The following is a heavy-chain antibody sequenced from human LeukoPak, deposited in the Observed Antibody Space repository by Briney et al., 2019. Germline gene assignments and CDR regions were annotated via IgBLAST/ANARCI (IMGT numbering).Heavy chain of an antibody. D-gene: IGHD1-1*01. CDR3: ARQRDWKPDY. Sequence: SETLSLTCAVYGGSFSGYYWSWIRQPPGKGLEWIGEINHSGSTNYNPSLKSRVTISVDTSKNQFSLKLSSVTAADTAVYYCARQRDWKPDYWGQGTLVTVSS. CDR1: GGSFSGYY. J-gene: IGHJ4*02. V-gene: IGHV4-34*01. CDR2: INHSGST.